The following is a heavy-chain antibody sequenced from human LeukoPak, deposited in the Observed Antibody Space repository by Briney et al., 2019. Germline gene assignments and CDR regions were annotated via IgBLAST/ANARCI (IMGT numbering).Heavy chain of an antibody. D-gene: IGHD3-10*01. V-gene: IGHV3-48*01. CDR3: AKDLLYYYGSGIYYYYGMDV. CDR1: GFTFSSYA. CDR2: ISSSSSTI. J-gene: IGHJ6*02. Sequence: GGSLRLSCAASGFTFSSYAMSWVRQAPGKGLEWVSYISSSSSTIYYADSVKGRFTISRDNAKNSLYLQMNSLRAEDTAVYYCAKDLLYYYGSGIYYYYGMDVWGQGTTVTVSS.